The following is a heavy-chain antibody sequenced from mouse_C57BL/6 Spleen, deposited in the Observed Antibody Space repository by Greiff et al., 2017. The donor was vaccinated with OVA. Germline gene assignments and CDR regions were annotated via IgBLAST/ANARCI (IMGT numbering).Heavy chain of an antibody. J-gene: IGHJ3*01. CDR3: ARTPGYYGSSPFAY. Sequence: VQLQQSGPELVKPGASVKMSCKASGYTFTDYNMHWVKQSHGKSLEWIGYINPNNGGTSYNQKFKGKATLTVNKSSSTAYMELRSLTSEDSAVYYCARTPGYYGSSPFAYWGQGTLVTVSA. V-gene: IGHV1-22*01. CDR2: INPNNGGT. D-gene: IGHD1-1*01. CDR1: GYTFTDYN.